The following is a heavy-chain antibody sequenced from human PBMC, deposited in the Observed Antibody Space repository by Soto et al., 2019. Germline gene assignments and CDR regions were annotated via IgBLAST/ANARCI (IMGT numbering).Heavy chain of an antibody. J-gene: IGHJ6*02. D-gene: IGHD1-26*01. V-gene: IGHV1-69*13. CDR1: GGTFSSYT. CDR3: ARGALATLAYYYGMDV. CDR2: IIPIFGTT. Sequence: ASVKVSCKASGGTFSSYTMSWVRQAPGQGLEWMGGIIPIFGTTTYAHKFQGRVTITADESTSTVYMELSSLRGEDTAVYYCARGALATLAYYYGMDVWGQGTTVTVSS.